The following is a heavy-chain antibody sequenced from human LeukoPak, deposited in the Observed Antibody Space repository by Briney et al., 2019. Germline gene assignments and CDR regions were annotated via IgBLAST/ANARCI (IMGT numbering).Heavy chain of an antibody. CDR2: ISGSGGST. CDR3: AKLYPGYSYGS. V-gene: IGHV3-23*01. D-gene: IGHD5-18*01. J-gene: IGHJ4*02. CDR1: GFTFSSYG. Sequence: GGSLRLSCAASGFTFSSYGMSWVRQAPGKGLEWVSAISGSGGSTYYADSVRGRFTISRDNSKNTLYLQMNSLRAEDTAVYYCAKLYPGYSYGSWGQGTLVTVSS.